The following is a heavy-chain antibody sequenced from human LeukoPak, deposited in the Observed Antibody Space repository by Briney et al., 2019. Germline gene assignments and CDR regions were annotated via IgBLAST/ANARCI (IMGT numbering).Heavy chain of an antibody. CDR1: GFTFSSYA. CDR3: ARVRCSSTSCYSGSDY. V-gene: IGHV3-21*01. Sequence: PGGSLRLSCAASGFTFSSYAMSWVRQAPGKGLEWVSSISSSSSYIYYADSVKGRFTISRDNAKNSLYLQMNSLRAEVTAVYYCARVRCSSTSCYSGSDYWGQGTLVTVSS. J-gene: IGHJ4*02. D-gene: IGHD2-2*02. CDR2: ISSSSSYI.